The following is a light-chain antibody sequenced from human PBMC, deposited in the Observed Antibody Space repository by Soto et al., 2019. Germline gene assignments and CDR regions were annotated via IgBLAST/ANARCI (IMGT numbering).Light chain of an antibody. Sequence: DIQMTQSPSSLSASVGDRVTITCRASQNIDSYLNWYQQRPGKAPKLLIYKASSLESEVPSRFSGSGSETEFTLTINSLQPDDSATYYCQQYHTYWWTFGQGTKVDNK. V-gene: IGKV1-5*03. J-gene: IGKJ1*01. CDR1: QNIDSY. CDR3: QQYHTYWWT. CDR2: KAS.